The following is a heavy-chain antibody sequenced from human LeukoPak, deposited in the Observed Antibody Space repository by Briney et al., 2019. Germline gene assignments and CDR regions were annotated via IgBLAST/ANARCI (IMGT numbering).Heavy chain of an antibody. D-gene: IGHD6-19*01. Sequence: GGSLRLSCAASGFTFSDYYMSWIRQAPGKGLEWVSYISSSGSTICYADSVKGRFTISRDNAKNSVYLQMNSLRAEDTAVYYCATTRYSSASYSVYWGQGTLVTVSS. J-gene: IGHJ4*02. V-gene: IGHV3-11*04. CDR1: GFTFSDYY. CDR3: ATTRYSSASYSVY. CDR2: ISSSGSTI.